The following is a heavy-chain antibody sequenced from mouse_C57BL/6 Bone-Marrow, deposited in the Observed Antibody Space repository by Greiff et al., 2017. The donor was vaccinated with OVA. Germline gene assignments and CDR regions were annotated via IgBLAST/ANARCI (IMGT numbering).Heavy chain of an antibody. CDR2: IRSKSNNYAT. Sequence: DVKLVESGGGLVQPKGSLKLSCAASGFSFNTYAMNWVRQAPGKGLEWVARIRSKSNNYATYYADSVKDRFTISRDDSESMLYLQMNNLKTEDTAMYYCVRRGFAYWGQGTLVTVSA. J-gene: IGHJ3*01. CDR1: GFSFNTYA. V-gene: IGHV10-1*01. CDR3: VRRGFAY.